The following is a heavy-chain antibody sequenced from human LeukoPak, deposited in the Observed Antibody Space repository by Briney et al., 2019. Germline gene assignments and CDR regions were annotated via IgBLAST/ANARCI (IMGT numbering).Heavy chain of an antibody. CDR2: ASYDGSNK. V-gene: IGHV3-30*18. J-gene: IGHJ4*02. CDR1: GFTFSTYG. D-gene: IGHD7-27*01. Sequence: GGSLRLSCAASGFTFSTYGMHWVRQAPGKGLEWVAVASYDGSNKYYAYSVKGRFTISRDNPKNTLYLQMNSLRAEDTAVYYCAKDWGNWGYGYYFDHWGQGTLVTVSS. CDR3: AKDWGNWGYGYYFDH.